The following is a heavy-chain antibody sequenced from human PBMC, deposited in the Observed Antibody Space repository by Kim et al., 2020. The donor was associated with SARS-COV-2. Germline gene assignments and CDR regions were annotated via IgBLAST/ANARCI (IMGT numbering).Heavy chain of an antibody. J-gene: IGHJ4*02. V-gene: IGHV4-39*01. CDR1: GGSISSSTYYY. D-gene: IGHD6-19*01. Sequence: SETLSLTCTVSGGSISSSTYYYWGWIRQPPGKGLEWIGNIYHSGSTFYNPSLKSRVSISVDTSKNQFSLKLSSVTAADTAVYYCARQIAGIVVEGINWGQGTQVTVSS. CDR2: IYHSGST. CDR3: ARQIAGIVVEGIN.